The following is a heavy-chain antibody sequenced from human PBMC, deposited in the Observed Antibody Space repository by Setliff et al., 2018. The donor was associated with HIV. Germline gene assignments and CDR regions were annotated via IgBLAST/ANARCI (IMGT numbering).Heavy chain of an antibody. CDR1: GFTFSTYS. CDR3: ASLGATTAFDI. Sequence: PGGSLRLSCAASGFTFSTYSMNWVRQAPGKGLEWVSYISSTSTTIYYADSVKGRFTISRDNSKNTLYLQMNSLRAEDTAVYYCASLGATTAFDIWGQGTMVTVSS. CDR2: ISSTSTTI. J-gene: IGHJ3*02. V-gene: IGHV3-48*01. D-gene: IGHD1-26*01.